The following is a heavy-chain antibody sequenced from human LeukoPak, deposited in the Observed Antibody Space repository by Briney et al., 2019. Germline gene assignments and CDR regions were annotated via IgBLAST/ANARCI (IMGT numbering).Heavy chain of an antibody. J-gene: IGHJ4*02. CDR2: INHSGST. CDR1: GGSFSGYY. D-gene: IGHD5-18*01. Sequence: SETLSLTCAVCGGSFSGYYWSWIRQPPGKGLEWIGEINHSGSTNYNPSLKSRVTISVDTSKNQFSLKLSSVTAADTAVYYCARGRGLYSYGSYYFDYWGQGTLVTVSS. CDR3: ARGRGLYSYGSYYFDY. V-gene: IGHV4-34*01.